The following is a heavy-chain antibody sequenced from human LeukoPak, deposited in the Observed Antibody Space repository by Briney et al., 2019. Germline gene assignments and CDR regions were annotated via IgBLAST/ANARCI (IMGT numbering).Heavy chain of an antibody. CDR2: IYHSGST. CDR3: ARGRGYSFWFDP. Sequence: SETLSLTCAVSGGSISSGGYSWSWIRQPPGKGLEWIGYIYHSGSTYYNPSLKSRVTISVDTSKNQFSLKLSSVTAADTAVYYCARGRGYSFWFDPWGQGTLVTVSS. V-gene: IGHV4-30-2*01. J-gene: IGHJ5*02. D-gene: IGHD5-18*01. CDR1: GGSISSGGYS.